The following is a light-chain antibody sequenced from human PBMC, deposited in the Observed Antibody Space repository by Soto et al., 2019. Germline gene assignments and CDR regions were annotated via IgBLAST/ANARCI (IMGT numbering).Light chain of an antibody. CDR2: GAS. CDR1: QSVSSN. V-gene: IGKV3-15*01. CDR3: QQYNNWPLT. J-gene: IGKJ4*01. Sequence: IVMTQSPAPLSVSPGERATLSCRASQSVSSNLAWYQQKPGQAPRLLIYGASTRATGIPARFSGSWSGTECTLTISSLQSEDVAVYYCQQYNNWPLTFGGGTKVDIK.